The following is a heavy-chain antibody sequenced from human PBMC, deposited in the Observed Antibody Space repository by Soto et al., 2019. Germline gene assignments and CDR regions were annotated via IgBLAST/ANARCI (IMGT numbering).Heavy chain of an antibody. CDR1: GGSISSSNW. CDR2: IYHSGST. Sequence: QVQLQESGPGLVKPSGTLSLTCAVSGGSISSSNWWSWVRQPPGKGLEWIGEIYHSGSTNYNPSLKSRVTISVDKSKNQFSLKLSSVTAADTAVYYCARLLRRAMVPVGEDYYYYGMDVWGQGTTVTVSS. V-gene: IGHV4-4*02. CDR3: ARLLRRAMVPVGEDYYYYGMDV. J-gene: IGHJ6*02. D-gene: IGHD5-18*01.